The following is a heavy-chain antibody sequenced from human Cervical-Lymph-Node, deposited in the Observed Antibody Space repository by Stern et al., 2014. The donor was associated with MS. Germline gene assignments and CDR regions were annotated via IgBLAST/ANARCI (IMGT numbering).Heavy chain of an antibody. Sequence: QVQLMQSGAEVKKPGASVKVSCKASGYTFTSYYMHWVRQAPGQGLEWMGIINPSGGSTSYAQKFQGRVTMTRDTSTSTVYMELSSLRSEDTAVYYCARDIVVVPAAGFYYYGMDVWGQGTTVTVSS. J-gene: IGHJ6*02. CDR3: ARDIVVVPAAGFYYYGMDV. CDR2: INPSGGST. V-gene: IGHV1-46*03. D-gene: IGHD2-2*01. CDR1: GYTFTSYY.